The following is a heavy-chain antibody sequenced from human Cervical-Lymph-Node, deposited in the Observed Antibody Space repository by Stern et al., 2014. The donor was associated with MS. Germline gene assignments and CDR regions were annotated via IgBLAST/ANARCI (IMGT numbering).Heavy chain of an antibody. CDR1: GFPLSIYS. D-gene: IGHD1-1*01. CDR3: ARDDWVERLDS. J-gene: IGHJ5*01. V-gene: IGHV3-48*01. CDR2: ISTISTI. Sequence: ELHLVESGGGLVQPGGSLRLSCAASGFPLSIYSMNWVRQAPGKGLEWVSYISTISTIYYADSVKGRFTISRDNAKNSLYLQMNSLRAEDTAVYFCARDDWVERLDSWGQGTLGAVSS.